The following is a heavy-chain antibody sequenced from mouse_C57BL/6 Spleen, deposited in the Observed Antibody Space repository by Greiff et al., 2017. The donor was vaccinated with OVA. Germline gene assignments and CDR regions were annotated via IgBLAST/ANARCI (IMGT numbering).Heavy chain of an antibody. D-gene: IGHD2-4*01. CDR1: GFTFRSYA. J-gene: IGHJ4*01. V-gene: IGHV5-4*03. CDR2: ISDGGSYT. Sequence: EVKLVESGGGLVKPGGSLKLSCAASGFTFRSYAMSWVRQTPEKRLEWVATISDGGSYTYYPDNVKGRFTISRDNAKNNLYLQMSHLKSEDTAMYYCARPMITKAMDYWGQGTSVTVSS. CDR3: ARPMITKAMDY.